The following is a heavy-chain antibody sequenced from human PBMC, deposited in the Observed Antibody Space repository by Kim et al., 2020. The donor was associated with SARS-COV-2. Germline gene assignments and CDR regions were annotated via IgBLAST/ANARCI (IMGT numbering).Heavy chain of an antibody. D-gene: IGHD3-9*01. CDR2: IWYDGSNK. CDR1: GFTFSSYG. CDR3: ARDLNILTGYPYGMDV. Sequence: GGSLRLSCAASGFTFSSYGMHWVRQAPGKGLEWVAVIWYDGSNKYYADSVKGRFTISRDNSKNTLYLQMNSLRAEDTAVYYCARDLNILTGYPYGMDVWGQGTTVTVSS. J-gene: IGHJ6*02. V-gene: IGHV3-33*01.